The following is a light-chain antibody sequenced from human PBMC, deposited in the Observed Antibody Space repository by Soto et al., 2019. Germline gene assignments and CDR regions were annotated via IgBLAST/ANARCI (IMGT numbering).Light chain of an antibody. CDR2: DAS. CDR1: QSVSSY. J-gene: IGKJ5*01. CDR3: QVRTNWSIA. Sequence: IVLTQSPTTLSLAPGEIATLSFRASQSVSSYLAWYQQKPGQAPRLLIYDASNRATGIPARFSGTGSGTDFTLTINNLEPEDFAVYYCQVRTNWSIAFGRGTRLEIK. V-gene: IGKV3-11*01.